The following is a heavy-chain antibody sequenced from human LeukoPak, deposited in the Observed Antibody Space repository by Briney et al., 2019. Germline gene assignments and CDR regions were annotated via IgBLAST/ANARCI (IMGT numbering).Heavy chain of an antibody. CDR2: INPNSGGT. D-gene: IGHD6-13*01. Sequence: ASVTVSCKASGYTFTGYYMHWVRQAPGQGLEWMGRINPNSGGTNYAQKFQGRVTMTRDTSISTAYMELSRLRSDDTAVYYCARSIAAAGNFGDYWGQGTLVTVSS. J-gene: IGHJ4*02. CDR3: ARSIAAAGNFGDY. CDR1: GYTFTGYY. V-gene: IGHV1-2*02.